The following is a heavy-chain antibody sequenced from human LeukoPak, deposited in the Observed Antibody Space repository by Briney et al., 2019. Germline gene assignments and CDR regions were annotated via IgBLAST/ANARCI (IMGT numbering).Heavy chain of an antibody. D-gene: IGHD3-22*01. CDR1: GFTFSSYG. Sequence: QPGGSLRLSCAASGFTFSSYGMHWVRQAPGKGLEWVAVISYDGSNKYYADSVKGRFTISRDNSKNTLYLQMNSLRAEDTAVYYCAKAMSSGYYEGVFDYWGQGTLVTVSS. CDR3: AKAMSSGYYEGVFDY. J-gene: IGHJ4*02. CDR2: ISYDGSNK. V-gene: IGHV3-30*18.